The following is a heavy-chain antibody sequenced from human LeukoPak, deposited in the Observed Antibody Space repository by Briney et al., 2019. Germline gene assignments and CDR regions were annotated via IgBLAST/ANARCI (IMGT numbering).Heavy chain of an antibody. J-gene: IGHJ4*02. V-gene: IGHV3-13*01. CDR3: ARVRVYCSGGSCYSYFDY. D-gene: IGHD2-15*01. Sequence: GGSLRLSCAASGFTFSSYDMHWVRQATGKGLEWVSAIGTAGDTYYPGSVKGRFTISRENAKNSLYLQMNSLRAGDTAVYYCARVRVYCSGGSCYSYFDYWGQGTLVTVSS. CDR2: IGTAGDT. CDR1: GFTFSSYD.